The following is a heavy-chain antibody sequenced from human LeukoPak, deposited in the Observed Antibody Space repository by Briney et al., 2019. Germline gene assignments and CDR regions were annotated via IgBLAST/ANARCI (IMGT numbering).Heavy chain of an antibody. D-gene: IGHD3-10*01. J-gene: IGHJ4*02. Sequence: GGSLRLSCTASGFTFGDYAMSWVRQAPGKGLEWVGFIRSKAYGGTTEYAASVKGRFTISRDDSKSIAYLQMNSLKTEDTAVYYCTRDVRGAYYGSGKFDYWGQGILVTVSS. CDR2: IRSKAYGGTT. V-gene: IGHV3-49*04. CDR3: TRDVRGAYYGSGKFDY. CDR1: GFTFGDYA.